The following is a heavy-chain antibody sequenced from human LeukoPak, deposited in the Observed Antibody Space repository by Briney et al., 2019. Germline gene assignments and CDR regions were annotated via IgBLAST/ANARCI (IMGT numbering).Heavy chain of an antibody. D-gene: IGHD1-14*01. V-gene: IGHV3-23*01. CDR2: VTSSGGGT. CDR1: GFTFTTYD. Sequence: GGSLRLSCAASGFTFTTYDMAWVRQASGKGLEWVSLVTSSGGGTYYADSVKGRFTISRDNSKNTVYLQMNYLRADDTAIYYCAKEFCLLRNPTVFDSWGQGSLVTVSS. J-gene: IGHJ4*02. CDR3: AKEFCLLRNPTVFDS.